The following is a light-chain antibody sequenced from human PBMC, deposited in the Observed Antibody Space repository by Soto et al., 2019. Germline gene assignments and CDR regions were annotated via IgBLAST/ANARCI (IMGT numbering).Light chain of an antibody. Sequence: QPVLTQSSSASASLGSSVKLTCTLSSGHSTYTIAWHQQQPGKAPRYLMKLERSGSYNKGSGVPDRFSGSSSGADRYLTISTLQSEDEADYYCETWDSNTHTVFGGGTQLTVL. CDR3: ETWDSNTHTV. V-gene: IGLV4-60*03. CDR1: SGHSTYT. J-gene: IGLJ7*01. CDR2: LERSGSY.